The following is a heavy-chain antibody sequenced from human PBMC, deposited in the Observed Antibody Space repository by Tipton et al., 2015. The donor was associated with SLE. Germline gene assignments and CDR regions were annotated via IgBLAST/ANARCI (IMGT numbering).Heavy chain of an antibody. CDR1: GYTFTSYG. D-gene: IGHD3-3*01. Sequence: QSEAEVKKPGASVKVSCKASGYTFTSYGISWVRQAPGQGLAWMGWINPDNGNTNFAQNLQGRVIMTADTSTSTAYMELRSLRSDDTAVYYCARAGWSGYSYYFDYWGQGTLVTVSS. CDR2: INPDNGNT. CDR3: ARAGWSGYSYYFDY. V-gene: IGHV1-18*01. J-gene: IGHJ4*02.